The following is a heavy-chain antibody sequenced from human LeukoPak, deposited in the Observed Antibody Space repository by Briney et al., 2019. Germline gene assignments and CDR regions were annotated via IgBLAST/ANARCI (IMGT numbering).Heavy chain of an antibody. Sequence: ASVKVSCKASGYTFTDYYMHWVRQAPGQGLEWMGWINPNSGGTNYPQKFQGRVTMTRDTFVSTAYMELSRLRSDDTAVYYCARSTLGSADGFDIWGQGIMVTVSS. D-gene: IGHD3-10*01. CDR3: ARSTLGSADGFDI. J-gene: IGHJ3*02. CDR1: GYTFTDYY. V-gene: IGHV1-2*02. CDR2: INPNSGGT.